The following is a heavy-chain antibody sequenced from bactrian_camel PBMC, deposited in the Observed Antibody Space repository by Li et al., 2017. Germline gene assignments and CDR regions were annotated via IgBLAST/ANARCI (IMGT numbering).Heavy chain of an antibody. V-gene: IGHV3-2*01. J-gene: IGHJ4*01. Sequence: QVQLVESGGGLVQPGGSLTLSCAASEFDFSIYYMTWVRQAPGKGLEWVSSIETDGVNTYYANSVKGRFTISRDNARNTQYLEMNTLKTEDTAVYYCAANGHGGSYWGWGQGTQVTVS. CDR1: EFDFSIYY. D-gene: IGHD2*01. CDR2: IETDGVNT. CDR3: AANGHGGSYWG.